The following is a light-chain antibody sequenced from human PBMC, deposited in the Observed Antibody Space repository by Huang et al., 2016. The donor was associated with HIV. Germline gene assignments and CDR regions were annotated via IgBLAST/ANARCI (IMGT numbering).Light chain of an antibody. CDR1: QSVSNS. CDR3: QQYYTTPRVS. CDR2: GTS. J-gene: IGKJ3*01. V-gene: IGKV1-39*01. Sequence: DIRMTQSPSSLSASVGDRVTITCRASQSVSNSLNWYQQSPGKAPKLLIYGTSNLQSGVPSRFSGSGSGTDFTLTITSLQPEDFATYSCQQYYTTPRVSFGPGTRVDV.